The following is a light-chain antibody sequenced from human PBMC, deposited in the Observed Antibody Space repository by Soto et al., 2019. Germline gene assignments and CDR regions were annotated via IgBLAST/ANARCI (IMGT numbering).Light chain of an antibody. CDR3: QQYGNSPQT. CDR1: QSVSSSY. V-gene: IGKV3-20*01. J-gene: IGKJ1*01. Sequence: EIVLTQSPGTLSLSPGERATLSCRASQSVSSSYLAWYQQKPGQAPGLLIYGASSRATGIPDRFSGSGSGTDFTLTISRLEPEDCAVYYCQQYGNSPQTFGQGTKVEIK. CDR2: GAS.